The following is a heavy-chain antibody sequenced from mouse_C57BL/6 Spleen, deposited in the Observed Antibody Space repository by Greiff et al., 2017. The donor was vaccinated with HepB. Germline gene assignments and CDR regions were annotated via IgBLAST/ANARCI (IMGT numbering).Heavy chain of an antibody. D-gene: IGHD3-2*02. CDR3: ARDSSGYYAMDY. V-gene: IGHV2-6*01. CDR1: GFSLTSYG. J-gene: IGHJ4*01. CDR2: IWGVGST. Sequence: VKVVDSGPGLVAPSQSLSITCTVSGFSLTSYGVDWVRQSPGKGLEWLGVIWGVGSTNYNSALNSRLSISKDNSKSQVFLKMNSLQTDDTAMYYCARDSSGYYAMDYWGQGTSVTVSS.